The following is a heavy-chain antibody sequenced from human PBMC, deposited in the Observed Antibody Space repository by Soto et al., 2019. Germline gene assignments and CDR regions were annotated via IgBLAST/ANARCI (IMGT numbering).Heavy chain of an antibody. CDR1: GFTFSNAW. V-gene: IGHV3-15*01. CDR3: TTRDIVLIGPFDP. CDR2: IKSKTDGGTT. D-gene: IGHD2-8*01. Sequence: EVQLVESGGGLVKPGGSLRLSCVASGFTFSNAWMSWVRQAPGKGLEWVGRIKSKTDGGTTDYAAPVKGRFTISRDDSKNTLYLQMNSLKTEDTAVYYCTTRDIVLIGPFDPWGQGTLVTVSS. J-gene: IGHJ5*02.